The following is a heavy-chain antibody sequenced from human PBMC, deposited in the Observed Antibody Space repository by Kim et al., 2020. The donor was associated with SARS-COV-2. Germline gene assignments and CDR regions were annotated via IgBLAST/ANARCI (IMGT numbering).Heavy chain of an antibody. CDR2: IRGDGNVK. CDR1: EFPFSDYW. J-gene: IGHJ4*02. V-gene: IGHV3-7*03. Sequence: GGSLRLSCAASEFPFSDYWMSWVRQAPGKGLEWVANIRGDGNVKHYADSMRGRFTISRDNAKNSLFLQINTLRVEDTAIYYCVRDWSVWGQGTLVTGST. CDR3: VRDWSV.